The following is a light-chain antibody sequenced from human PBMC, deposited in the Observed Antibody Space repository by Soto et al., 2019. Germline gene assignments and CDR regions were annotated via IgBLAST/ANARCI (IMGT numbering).Light chain of an antibody. Sequence: DIQMTQSPSTLSASVGDRVTITCRASQSISDWLAWYQQKPGKAPKLLIYDISNLEIGVPSRFSGSGSGTDFTLTISSLQPEDFATYFCQQLKNYPITFGQGTRLEIK. V-gene: IGKV1-5*01. CDR2: DIS. CDR1: QSISDW. J-gene: IGKJ5*01. CDR3: QQLKNYPIT.